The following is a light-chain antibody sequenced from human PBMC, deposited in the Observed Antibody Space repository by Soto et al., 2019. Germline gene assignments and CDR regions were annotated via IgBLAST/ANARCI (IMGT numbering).Light chain of an antibody. J-gene: IGKJ5*01. CDR2: DAS. CDR1: QSVSSY. V-gene: IGKV3-11*01. Sequence: EIVLTQSPATLSLSPGERVTLSCRASQSVSSYLAWYQQKPGQAPRLLIYDASSRATGIPARFSGSGSGTDFTLTISSLEPEDFAVYYCQQRSNWPITFGQGTRLEIK. CDR3: QQRSNWPIT.